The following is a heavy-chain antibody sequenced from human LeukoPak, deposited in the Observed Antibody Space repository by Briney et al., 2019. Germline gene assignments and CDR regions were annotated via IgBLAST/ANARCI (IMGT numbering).Heavy chain of an antibody. CDR1: GGSISSSY. J-gene: IGHJ4*02. CDR2: VHYAESS. CDR3: ARARLEAGLFDY. V-gene: IGHV4-59*01. Sequence: SETLSLTCIVSGGSISSSYWSWIRQSPGKGLEWIGYVHYAESSYYNPSLKSRVTLSVDTSKNQFSLRLSSVTAADTAVYYCARARLEAGLFDYWGQGTLVTVSS. D-gene: IGHD6-19*01.